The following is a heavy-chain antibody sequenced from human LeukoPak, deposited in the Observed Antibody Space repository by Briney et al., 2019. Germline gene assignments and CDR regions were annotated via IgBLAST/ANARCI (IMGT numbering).Heavy chain of an antibody. D-gene: IGHD4-23*01. J-gene: IGHJ4*02. CDR2: ISPDGSNK. CDR3: AKLVGNSDFDF. Sequence: GGSLRLSCAASGFTFSAYAMHWVRQAPGKGLEWVTFISPDGSNKYYADSVKGRFTISRDSSKNTLYLQMNSLRAEDTAVYYCAKLVGNSDFDFWGQGTLVTVSS. CDR1: GFTFSAYA. V-gene: IGHV3-30*04.